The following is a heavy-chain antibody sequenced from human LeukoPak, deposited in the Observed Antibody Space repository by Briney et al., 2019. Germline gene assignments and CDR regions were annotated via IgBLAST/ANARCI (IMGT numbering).Heavy chain of an antibody. CDR2: ISGDGRTT. V-gene: IGHV3-74*01. D-gene: IGHD1-1*01. CDR1: GFTFVNYH. Sequence: GGSLRLSCAASGFTFVNYHIHWVRQAPGKGLVWVSRISGDGRTTNYADSVKGRFSISRDNARNTVYLQMNSLRVDDTGVYYCVRLLDLDYWGQGALVTVSS. J-gene: IGHJ4*02. CDR3: VRLLDLDY.